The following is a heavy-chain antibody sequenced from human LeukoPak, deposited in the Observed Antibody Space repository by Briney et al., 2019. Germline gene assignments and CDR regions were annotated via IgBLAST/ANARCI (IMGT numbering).Heavy chain of an antibody. CDR3: ARVTYSSSSGGAFGI. Sequence: SETLSLTCTVSGDSISSYYWTWIRQPPGKGLEWIGYIYYSGSTNYNPSLKSRVTISVDTSKNQFSLKLSSVTAADTAVYYCARVTYSSSSGGAFGIWGQGTTVTVSS. CDR1: GDSISSYY. J-gene: IGHJ3*02. D-gene: IGHD6-6*01. CDR2: IYYSGST. V-gene: IGHV4-59*01.